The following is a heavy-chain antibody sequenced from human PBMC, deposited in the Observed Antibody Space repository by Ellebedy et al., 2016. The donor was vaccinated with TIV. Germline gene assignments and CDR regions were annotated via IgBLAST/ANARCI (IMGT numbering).Heavy chain of an antibody. Sequence: ASVKVSCKVSGYTLTELSMHWVRQAPGKGLEWMRGFDPEDGETIYAQKFQGRVTMTEDTSTDTAYMELSSLRSEDTAVYYCARREIRGYSVGYYYYGMDVWGQGTTVTVSS. CDR1: GYTLTELS. D-gene: IGHD5/OR15-5a*01. J-gene: IGHJ6*02. V-gene: IGHV1-24*01. CDR2: FDPEDGET. CDR3: ARREIRGYSVGYYYYGMDV.